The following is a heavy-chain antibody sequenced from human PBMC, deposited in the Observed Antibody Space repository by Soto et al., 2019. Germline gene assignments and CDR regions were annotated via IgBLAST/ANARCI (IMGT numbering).Heavy chain of an antibody. Sequence: ASVKGSCKTSVYSFTSNAIHWVRQAPGQSLEWMGWVNAGNGYTKYLQNFQGRVTISSDTSASTAYMELNSLRSEDTAVYYCARGAHTYGYVFDYWGQGTLVTVSS. CDR3: ARGAHTYGYVFDY. CDR2: VNAGNGYT. V-gene: IGHV1-3*01. CDR1: VYSFTSNA. J-gene: IGHJ4*02. D-gene: IGHD5-18*01.